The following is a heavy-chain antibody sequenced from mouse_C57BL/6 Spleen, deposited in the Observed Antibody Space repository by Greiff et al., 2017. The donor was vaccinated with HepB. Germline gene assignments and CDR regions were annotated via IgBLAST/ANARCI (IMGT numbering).Heavy chain of an antibody. CDR2: INPGSGGT. V-gene: IGHV1-54*01. Sequence: QVQLQQSGAELVRPGTSVKVSCKASGYAFTNYLIEWVKQRPGQGLEWIGVINPGSGGTNYNEKFKGKATLTADKSSSTAYMQLSSLTSEDSAVYFCARGGIDGYDVYFDYWGQGTTLTVSS. D-gene: IGHD2-2*01. J-gene: IGHJ2*01. CDR3: ARGGIDGYDVYFDY. CDR1: GYAFTNYL.